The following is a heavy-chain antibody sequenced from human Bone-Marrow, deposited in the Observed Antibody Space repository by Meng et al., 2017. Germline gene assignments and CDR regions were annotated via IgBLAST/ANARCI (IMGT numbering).Heavy chain of an antibody. V-gene: IGHV4-39*07. J-gene: IGHJ5*02. CDR3: ARAGSGIVVVLDP. Sequence: LQLKEPGQGLVKPTGTLSLTFTVPGGSISGSSYYWGWIRQPPGKGLEWIGSIYYSGSTYYNPSLKSRVTISVDTSKNQFSLKLSSVTAADTAVYYCARAGSGIVVVLDPWGQGTLVTVSS. CDR2: IYYSGST. D-gene: IGHD2-2*01. CDR1: GGSISGSSYY.